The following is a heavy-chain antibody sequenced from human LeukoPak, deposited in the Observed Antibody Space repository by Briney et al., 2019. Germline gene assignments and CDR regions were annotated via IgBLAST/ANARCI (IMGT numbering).Heavy chain of an antibody. Sequence: GGSLRLSCAASGFTFNDYGMSWVRQGPGKGLEWVSGINWNGGTTGYADSVKGRFTISRDNAKNSLYLQMNSLRAEDTALYYCARDKHYYDSSNYIWGQGTLVTVSS. CDR1: GFTFNDYG. V-gene: IGHV3-20*04. CDR3: ARDKHYYDSSNYI. CDR2: INWNGGTT. J-gene: IGHJ4*02. D-gene: IGHD3-22*01.